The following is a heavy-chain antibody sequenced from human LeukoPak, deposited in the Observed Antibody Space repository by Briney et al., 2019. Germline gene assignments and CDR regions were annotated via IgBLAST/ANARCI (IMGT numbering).Heavy chain of an antibody. V-gene: IGHV4-61*05. CDR3: ARRMVRGVIRIFDY. CDR2: IYYSGST. D-gene: IGHD3-10*01. CDR1: GGSISSSSYY. Sequence: SETLSLTCTVSGGSISSSSYYWGWIRQPPGKGLEWIGYIYYSGSTNYNPSLKSRVTISVDTSKNQFSLKLSSVTAADTAVYYCARRMVRGVIRIFDYWGQGTLVTVSS. J-gene: IGHJ4*02.